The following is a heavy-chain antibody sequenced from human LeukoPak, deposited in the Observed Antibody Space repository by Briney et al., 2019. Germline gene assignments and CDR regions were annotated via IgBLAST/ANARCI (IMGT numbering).Heavy chain of an antibody. Sequence: PGRCLTLSCAAYGFTFSNAWMSWVRHAPRKGLEWVGRIKSETDRGTTDYAAPVKGRFTISRDDSKNTLYLQMNSLKTEDTAMYYCSTDRHTANDYWGQGTLVTVSS. D-gene: IGHD5-18*01. CDR2: IKSETDRGTT. CDR3: STDRHTANDY. CDR1: GFTFSNAW. J-gene: IGHJ4*02. V-gene: IGHV3-15*01.